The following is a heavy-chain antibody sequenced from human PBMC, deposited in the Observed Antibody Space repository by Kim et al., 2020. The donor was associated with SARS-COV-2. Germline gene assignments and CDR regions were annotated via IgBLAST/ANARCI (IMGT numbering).Heavy chain of an antibody. J-gene: IGHJ3*02. CDR3: AKDISPYYYDSSGYLDAFDI. D-gene: IGHD3-22*01. Sequence: RFTISRDNAKNSLYLQMNSLRAEDTALYYCAKDISPYYYDSSGYLDAFDIWGQGTMVTVSS. V-gene: IGHV3-9*01.